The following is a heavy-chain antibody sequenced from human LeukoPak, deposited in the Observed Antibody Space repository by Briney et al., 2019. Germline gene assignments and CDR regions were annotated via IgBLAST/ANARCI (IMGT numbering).Heavy chain of an antibody. CDR3: ARDGARLRDAFDI. V-gene: IGHV4-30-2*01. Sequence: SETLSLTCTVSGGSISSSSYYWSWIRQPPGKGLEWIGYIYHSGSTYYNPSLKSRVTISVDRSKNQFSLKLSSVTAADTAVYYCARDGARLRDAFDIWGQGTMVTVSS. CDR2: IYHSGST. J-gene: IGHJ3*02. D-gene: IGHD6-6*01. CDR1: GGSISSSSYY.